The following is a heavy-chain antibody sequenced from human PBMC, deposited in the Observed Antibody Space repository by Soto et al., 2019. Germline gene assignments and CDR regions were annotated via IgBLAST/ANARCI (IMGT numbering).Heavy chain of an antibody. CDR1: GYTLPSYY. V-gene: IGHV1-46*04. CDR2: INPSTSVT. Sequence: QVQLMQSGAEVAKPGASVKLSCKASGYTLPSYYIHWVRQAPGQGLDWLGMINPSTSVTTYAQELQGRLTLTKDPSTRTSTNTVYMHLSVLTSDDTAVYYCVRRDFGDYDYFDYWGQGTLVTISS. CDR3: VRRDFGDYDYFDY. D-gene: IGHD4-17*01. J-gene: IGHJ4*02.